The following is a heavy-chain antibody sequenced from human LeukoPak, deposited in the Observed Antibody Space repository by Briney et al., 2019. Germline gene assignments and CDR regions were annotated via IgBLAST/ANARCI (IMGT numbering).Heavy chain of an antibody. CDR2: IRYDGSNK. D-gene: IGHD1-26*01. V-gene: IGHV3-30*02. Sequence: PGGSLRLSCAASGFTFSSYGMHWVRQAPGKGLEWVAFIRYDGSNKYYADSVKGRFTISRDNSKNTLYLQMNSLRAEDTAVYYCACGLQSATTHFDWGQGTLVTVSS. CDR3: ACGLQSATTHFD. J-gene: IGHJ4*02. CDR1: GFTFSSYG.